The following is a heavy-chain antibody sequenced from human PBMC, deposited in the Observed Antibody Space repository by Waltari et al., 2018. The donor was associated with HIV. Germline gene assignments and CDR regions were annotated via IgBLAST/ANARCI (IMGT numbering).Heavy chain of an antibody. V-gene: IGHV1-2*02. CDR2: INPNSGGT. D-gene: IGHD5-18*01. Sequence: QVQLVQSGAEVKKPGAPVQVSCKASGNTFTVYYMHWVRQAPGQGLEWMGWINPNSGGTNYAQKFQGRVTMTRDTSISTAYMELSRLRSDDTAVYYCARGNTAMVTSYGMDVWGQGTTVTVSS. CDR3: ARGNTAMVTSYGMDV. CDR1: GNTFTVYY. J-gene: IGHJ6*02.